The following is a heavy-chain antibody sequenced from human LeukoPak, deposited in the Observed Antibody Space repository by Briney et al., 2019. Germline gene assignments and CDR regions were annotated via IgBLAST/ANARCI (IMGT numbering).Heavy chain of an antibody. V-gene: IGHV1-2*02. CDR1: GYTFTGHY. CDR2: INPNSGGT. CDR3: ARVAGYSNLLDY. J-gene: IGHJ4*02. Sequence: ASVKVSCKASGYTFTGHYMHWVRQAPGQGFEWMGWINPNSGGTNHAQKFQGRVTMTRDTSISTAYMELSRLRSDDTAVYYCARVAGYSNLLDYWGQGTLVTVSS. D-gene: IGHD6-13*01.